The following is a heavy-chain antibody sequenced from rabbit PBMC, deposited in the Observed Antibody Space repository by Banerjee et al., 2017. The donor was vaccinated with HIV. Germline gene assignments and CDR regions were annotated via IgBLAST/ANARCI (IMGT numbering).Heavy chain of an antibody. CDR2: IYVGSSGTT. CDR1: GFDLSSYYY. V-gene: IGHV1S40*01. D-gene: IGHD4-1*01. CDR3: ARDLSSSGWSDFAL. Sequence: QSLEESGGDLVKPGASLTLTCKASGFDLSSYYYMCWVRQAPGKGLEWIACIYVGSSGTTDYASWAKGRFTISKTSSTTVTLQMTSLTAADTATYFCARDLSSSGWSDFALWGPGTLVTVS. J-gene: IGHJ6*01.